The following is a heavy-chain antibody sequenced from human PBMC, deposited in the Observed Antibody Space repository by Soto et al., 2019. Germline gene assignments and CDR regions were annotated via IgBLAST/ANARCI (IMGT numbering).Heavy chain of an antibody. CDR2: INQDGSEK. J-gene: IGHJ4*02. Sequence: PGGSLRLSCAASGFTFSSYWMSWVRQAPGQGLEWVANINQDGSEKYYVDSVEGRFTISRDNAMHSLYLQMNSLRAEDTAVYYCASSPNYWGQGTLVTVSS. CDR3: ASSPNY. CDR1: GFTFSSYW. V-gene: IGHV3-7*01.